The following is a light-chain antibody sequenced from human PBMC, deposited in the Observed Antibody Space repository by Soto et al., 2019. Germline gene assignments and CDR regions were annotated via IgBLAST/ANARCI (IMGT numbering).Light chain of an antibody. Sequence: DIQMPRSPSSLSATVGDKVTITCRASQSISSYLNLYQQKPGKAPKLLIYAASSLQSGVPSRFSVSGSGTDFTLTISRLKHEDFAIYYGQQGYSTPLTFGGGTKVDIK. V-gene: IGKV1-39*01. CDR3: QQGYSTPLT. J-gene: IGKJ4*01. CDR1: QSISSY. CDR2: AAS.